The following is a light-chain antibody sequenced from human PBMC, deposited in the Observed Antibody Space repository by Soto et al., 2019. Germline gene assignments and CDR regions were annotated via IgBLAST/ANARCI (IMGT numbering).Light chain of an antibody. Sequence: EIVMTQSPATLSLSPGERATLSCRASQSVSSNLAWYQQKPGQAPRLLIYGASARATGIPARFSGSGSGTEFTLTISSLQSEYFAVYYCQQYIYWPITFGQGTKLEIK. V-gene: IGKV3-15*01. CDR3: QQYIYWPIT. J-gene: IGKJ2*01. CDR1: QSVSSN. CDR2: GAS.